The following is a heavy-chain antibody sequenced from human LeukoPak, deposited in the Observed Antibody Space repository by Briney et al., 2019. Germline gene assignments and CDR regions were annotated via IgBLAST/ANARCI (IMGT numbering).Heavy chain of an antibody. V-gene: IGHV1-2*06. CDR3: ARDPLGWGGVSGSYYFDY. Sequence: ASVKVSCKASGYTFTGYYMHWVRQAPGQGLEWMGRINPNSGGTNYAQKFQGRVTMTRDTSKNQFSLKLSSVTAADTAVHYCARDPLGWGGVSGSYYFDYWGQGTLVTVSS. J-gene: IGHJ4*02. CDR2: INPNSGGT. D-gene: IGHD1-26*01. CDR1: GYTFTGYY.